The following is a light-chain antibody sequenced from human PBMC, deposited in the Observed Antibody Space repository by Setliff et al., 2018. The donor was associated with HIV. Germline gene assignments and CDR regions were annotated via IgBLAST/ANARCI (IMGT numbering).Light chain of an antibody. CDR3: QQYYAYPLT. Sequence: AIRMTQSPSSVSASTGDRVTITCRASQIINNYVAWYQQKPGKAPKLLISGASTLQSGVPSRFSGSGSGTGFTLTISCLQSEDFATYYCQQYYAYPLTFGGGTKVDI. CDR1: QIINNY. V-gene: IGKV1-8*01. J-gene: IGKJ4*01. CDR2: GAS.